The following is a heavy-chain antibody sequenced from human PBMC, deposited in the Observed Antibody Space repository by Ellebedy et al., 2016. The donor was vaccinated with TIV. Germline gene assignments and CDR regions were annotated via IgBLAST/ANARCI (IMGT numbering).Heavy chain of an antibody. V-gene: IGHV3-7*03. CDR3: ARCGWSKGWFDP. J-gene: IGHJ5*02. CDR1: GFTFSTYW. CDR2: IKQDGSEQ. Sequence: GESLKISCAASGFTFSTYWMHWVRQTPGKGLEWVANIKQDGSEQYYVASVKGRFTISSDNAKDSLYLQMDSLRAEDTAVYYCARCGWSKGWFDPWGQGTLVTVSS.